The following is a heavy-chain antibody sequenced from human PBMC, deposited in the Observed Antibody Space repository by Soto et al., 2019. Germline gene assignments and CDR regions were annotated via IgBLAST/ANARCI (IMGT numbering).Heavy chain of an antibody. D-gene: IGHD3-3*01. J-gene: IGHJ4*02. CDR2: INPSGGST. CDR1: GYTFTSYY. CDR3: ARVQDDFWSGYPYFDS. Sequence: ASVKVSCKASGYTFTSYYMHWVRQAPGQGLEWMGIINPSGGSTSYAQKFQGRVTMTRDTSTSTVYMELSSLRSEDTAVYYCARVQDDFWSGYPYFDSWGQGTLVTVSS. V-gene: IGHV1-46*01.